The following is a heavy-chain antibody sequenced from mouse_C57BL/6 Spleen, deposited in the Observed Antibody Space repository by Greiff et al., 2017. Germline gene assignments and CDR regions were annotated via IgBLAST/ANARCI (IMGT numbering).Heavy chain of an antibody. CDR3: ARGTTVHPYYAMDY. J-gene: IGHJ4*01. CDR2: IYPGDGDT. CDR1: GYAFSSYW. Sequence: VQLQQSGAELVKPGASVKISCKASGYAFSSYWMNWVKQRPGKGLEWIGQIYPGDGDTNYNGKFKGKATLTADKSSSTAYMQLSSLTSEDSAVYFCARGTTVHPYYAMDYWGQGTSVTVSS. D-gene: IGHD1-1*01. V-gene: IGHV1-80*01.